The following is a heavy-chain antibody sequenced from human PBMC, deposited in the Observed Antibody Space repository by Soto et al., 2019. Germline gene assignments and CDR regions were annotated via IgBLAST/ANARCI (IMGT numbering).Heavy chain of an antibody. D-gene: IGHD2-8*01. CDR2: VYYRGRS. J-gene: IGHJ4*02. CDR1: GGSVSNSNYY. Sequence: LSLTCTVSGGSVSNSNYYWGWIRQSPGKGLEWIGSVYYRGRSYSKSSVKSRVTISVDTSKNQFSLNLNSVTASDTAVYYCVSQRTSVLTQAYFDYWGPGALVTVSS. CDR3: VSQRTSVLTQAYFDY. V-gene: IGHV4-39*01.